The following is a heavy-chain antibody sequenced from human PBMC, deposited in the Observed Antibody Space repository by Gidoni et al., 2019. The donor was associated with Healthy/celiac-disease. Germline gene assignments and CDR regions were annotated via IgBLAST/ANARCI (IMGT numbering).Heavy chain of an antibody. V-gene: IGHV3-11*06. J-gene: IGHJ5*02. CDR3: ARDRYYDFWSGPSDWFDP. CDR1: GFTFSDYY. CDR2: IRSSSSYT. D-gene: IGHD3-3*01. Sequence: QVQLVESGGGLGKPGGSLRLSCAASGFTFSDYYMSWIRQAPGKGLEWVSYIRSSSSYTNYADSVKCRFTISRDNAKNSLYLQMNSLRAEDTAVYYCARDRYYDFWSGPSDWFDPWGQGTLVTVSS.